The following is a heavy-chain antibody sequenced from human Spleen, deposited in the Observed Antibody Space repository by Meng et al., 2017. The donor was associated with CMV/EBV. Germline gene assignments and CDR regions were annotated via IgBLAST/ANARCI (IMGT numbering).Heavy chain of an antibody. D-gene: IGHD1-7*01. J-gene: IGHJ4*02. CDR2: SNAGNGNT. V-gene: IGHV1-3*02. Sequence: ASVKVSCKASGYTFSSYGLTWVRQAPGQGLEWMGWSNAGNGNTKYSQEFQGRVTITRDTSASTAYMGLSSLRSEDMAVYYCARDLSPNFYYFDYWGQGTLVTVSS. CDR1: GYTFSSYG. CDR3: ARDLSPNFYYFDY.